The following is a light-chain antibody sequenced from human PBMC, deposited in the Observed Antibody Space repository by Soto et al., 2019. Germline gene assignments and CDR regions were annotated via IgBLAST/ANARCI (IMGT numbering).Light chain of an antibody. CDR2: EGS. V-gene: IGLV2-23*01. CDR1: SSDVGSYNL. CDR3: CSYAGSPFV. Sequence: QSALTQPASVSGSPGQSITISCTGTSSDVGSYNLVSCYQQHPGKAPKLMIYEGSKRPSGFSIRFSGSKSGNTASLTISGLQAEDEADYYCCSYAGSPFVFGTGTKVTVL. J-gene: IGLJ1*01.